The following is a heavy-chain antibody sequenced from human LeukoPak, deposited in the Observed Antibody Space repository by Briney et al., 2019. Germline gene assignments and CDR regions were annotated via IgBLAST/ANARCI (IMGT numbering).Heavy chain of an antibody. V-gene: IGHV1-69*13. Sequence: ASVKVSCKASGGTFSSYAISWVRQAPGQGLEWMGGIIPIFGTANYAQKFQGRVTIIADEYTRTAHMELSSLRSEDTAVYYCARVYILTGHNWFDPWGQGTLVTVSS. CDR3: ARVYILTGHNWFDP. CDR1: GGTFSSYA. D-gene: IGHD3-9*01. J-gene: IGHJ5*02. CDR2: IIPIFGTA.